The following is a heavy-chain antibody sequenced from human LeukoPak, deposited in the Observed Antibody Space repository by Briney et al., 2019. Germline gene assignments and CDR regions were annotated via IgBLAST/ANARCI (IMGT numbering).Heavy chain of an antibody. CDR3: ARDQRVAVAGEYYYYGMDV. CDR2: ISAYNGNT. V-gene: IGHV1-18*01. CDR1: GYTFTSYG. D-gene: IGHD6-19*01. Sequence: ASVKVSSKASGYTFTSYGISWVRQAPGQGLEWMGWISAYNGNTNYAQKLQGRVTMTTDTSTSTAYMELRSLRSDDTAVYYCARDQRVAVAGEYYYYGMDVWGQGTTVTVSS. J-gene: IGHJ6*02.